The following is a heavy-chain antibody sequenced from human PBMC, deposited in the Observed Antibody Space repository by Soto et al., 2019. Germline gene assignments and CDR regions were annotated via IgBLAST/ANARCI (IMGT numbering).Heavy chain of an antibody. CDR2: VSGSGGTT. CDR3: ARDGRRVGPTLTWLAS. D-gene: IGHD1-26*01. V-gene: IGHV3-23*01. CDR1: GLSLSGYA. J-gene: IGHJ5*01. Sequence: EVQLMESGGGLVQPGESLRLSCVVSGLSLSGYALSWVRQAPGKGLEWVSAVSGSGGTTYYADSVKGRFTISRDNSKNTLYLQMNGRRVEETAKYFCARDGRRVGPTLTWLASWAKGPQVTVPS.